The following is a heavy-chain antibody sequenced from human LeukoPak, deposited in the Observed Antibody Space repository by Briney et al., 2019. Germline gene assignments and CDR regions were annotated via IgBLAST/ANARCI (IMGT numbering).Heavy chain of an antibody. D-gene: IGHD2-21*02. CDR3: VPYCGGDCYG. CDR1: GYTFTGYY. J-gene: IGHJ4*02. V-gene: IGHV1-2*02. CDR2: ISPNSGDT. Sequence: ASVKVSCKTSGYTFTGYYIHWVRQAPGQGLEWMGWISPNSGDTNYAQKFQGRVTMTRDTSISTVYMELSSLRSDDTAVYYCVPYCGGDCYGWGQGTLVTVSS.